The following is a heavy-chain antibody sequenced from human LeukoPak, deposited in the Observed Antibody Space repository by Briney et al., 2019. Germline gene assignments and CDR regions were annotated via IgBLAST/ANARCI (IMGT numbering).Heavy chain of an antibody. D-gene: IGHD6-19*01. CDR1: GFTFSSYA. J-gene: IGHJ4*02. CDR3: ARRREQWLVGADSHFDY. CDR2: ISGSGGST. Sequence: GGSLRLSCAASGFTFSSYAMSWVRQAPGKGLEWVSAISGSGGSTYYADSVKGRFTISRDNSKNTLYLQMNSLRAEDTAVYYCARRREQWLVGADSHFDYWGQGTLVTVSS. V-gene: IGHV3-23*01.